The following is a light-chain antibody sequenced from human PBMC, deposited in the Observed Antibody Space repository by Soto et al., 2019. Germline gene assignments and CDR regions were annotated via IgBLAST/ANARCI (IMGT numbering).Light chain of an antibody. CDR1: QNVLYSSTNKSY. V-gene: IGKV4-1*01. CDR2: WAS. J-gene: IGKJ3*01. CDR3: QQYYTTPPT. Sequence: DIVMTQSPDSLSVSLGERATINCKSSQNVLYSSTNKSYLAWYQQKAGQPPKLLIYWASTRQSGVPDRFSGSGSVTDFTLTITTLQADDVAVYYCQQYYTTPPTFGPGNKVDVK.